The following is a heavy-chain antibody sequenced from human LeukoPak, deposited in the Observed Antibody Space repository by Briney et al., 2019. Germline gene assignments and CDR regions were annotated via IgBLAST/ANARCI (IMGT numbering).Heavy chain of an antibody. Sequence: GGSRRLSCAASGFTFGSYAMHWVRQAPGKGLEYVSAISSNGGSTYYANSVKGRFTISRDNSKNTLYLQMGSLRAEDMAVYYCARAGRWLQLLLDYWGQGTLVTVSS. CDR2: ISSNGGST. J-gene: IGHJ4*02. CDR3: ARAGRWLQLLLDY. CDR1: GFTFGSYA. D-gene: IGHD5-24*01. V-gene: IGHV3-64*01.